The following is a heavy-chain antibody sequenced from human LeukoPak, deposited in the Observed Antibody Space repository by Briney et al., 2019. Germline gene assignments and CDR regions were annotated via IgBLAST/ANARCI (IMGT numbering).Heavy chain of an antibody. CDR1: GGSFSSTSFY. Sequence: SETLSLTCTVSGGSFSSTSFYWGWIRQPPGKGLEWIGSIYYNANTYYNPSLTSRVTISLDTSKNQFFLKLSSVTAADTAVYYCARASGGQQRFDYWGQGILVTVSS. J-gene: IGHJ4*02. V-gene: IGHV4-39*07. CDR3: ARASGGQQRFDY. CDR2: IYYNANT. D-gene: IGHD6-13*01.